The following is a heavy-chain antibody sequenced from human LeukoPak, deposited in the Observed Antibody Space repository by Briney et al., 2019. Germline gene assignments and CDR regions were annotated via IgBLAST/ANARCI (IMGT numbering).Heavy chain of an antibody. CDR1: GYTFTGYY. Sequence: ASVTLSCKASGYTFTGYYMHWVRQAPGQGLEWMGWINPNSGGTNYAQKFKGRVTMTRDTSISTAYMELSRLRSDDTAVYYCARVGTSSGIAVAGPVFDYWGQGTLLTVSS. J-gene: IGHJ4*02. CDR3: ARVGTSSGIAVAGPVFDY. D-gene: IGHD6-19*01. CDR2: INPNSGGT. V-gene: IGHV1-2*02.